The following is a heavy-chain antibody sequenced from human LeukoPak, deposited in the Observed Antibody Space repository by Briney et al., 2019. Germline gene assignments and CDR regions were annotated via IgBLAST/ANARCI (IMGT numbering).Heavy chain of an antibody. V-gene: IGHV4-4*02. D-gene: IGHD3-10*01. CDR3: ARRSLRTQRVY. Sequence: PSGTLSLTCGVSGGSISSTNWWTWVRQPPGEGLEWIGEVHLSGRTNYNPSLESRVTMSVDMSENHISLKLTSVTAADTAVYYCARRSLRTQRVYWGQGTLVTVSS. J-gene: IGHJ4*02. CDR1: GGSISSTNW. CDR2: VHLSGRT.